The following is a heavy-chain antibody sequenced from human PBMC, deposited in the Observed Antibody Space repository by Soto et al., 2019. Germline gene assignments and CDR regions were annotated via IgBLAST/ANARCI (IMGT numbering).Heavy chain of an antibody. CDR3: ARVGYCSGGSCPDVHYYFEY. CDR2: ISYDGSNK. V-gene: IGHV3-30-3*01. D-gene: IGHD2-15*01. J-gene: IGHJ4*02. Sequence: QVQLVESGGGVVQPGRSLRLSCAASGFTFSSYAMHWVRQAPGKGLEWVAVISYDGSNKYYADSVKGRFTISRDNSKNTLYLQMNSLRAEDTAVYYCARVGYCSGGSCPDVHYYFEYWGQGTLVTVSS. CDR1: GFTFSSYA.